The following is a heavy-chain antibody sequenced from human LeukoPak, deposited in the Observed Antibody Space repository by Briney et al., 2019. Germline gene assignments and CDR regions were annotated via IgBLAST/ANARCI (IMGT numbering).Heavy chain of an antibody. Sequence: SETLSLTCTVSGGSISGYYWSWIRQPPGKGLEWIGFIYYTGSTNYNPSLKSRVTISVDTSKNQFSLKLSSVTAADTAVYYCARGRGGSYRCFDYWGQGTLVTVSS. D-gene: IGHD1-26*01. CDR1: GGSISGYY. CDR3: ARGRGGSYRCFDY. V-gene: IGHV4-59*12. J-gene: IGHJ4*02. CDR2: IYYTGST.